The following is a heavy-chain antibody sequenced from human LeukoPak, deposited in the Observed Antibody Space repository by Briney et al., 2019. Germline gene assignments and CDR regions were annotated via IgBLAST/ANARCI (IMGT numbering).Heavy chain of an antibody. V-gene: IGHV3-23*01. CDR1: GFTFSSYA. D-gene: IGHD3-16*02. CDR3: AKDRTRPMITFGGVIATHDY. Sequence: GGSLRLSCAASGFTFSSYAMSWVRQAPGKGLEWVSAISGSGGSTYYADSVKGRFTISRDNSKNTLYLQMNSLRAEDTAVYYCAKDRTRPMITFGGVIATHDYWGQGTLVTVSS. CDR2: ISGSGGST. J-gene: IGHJ4*02.